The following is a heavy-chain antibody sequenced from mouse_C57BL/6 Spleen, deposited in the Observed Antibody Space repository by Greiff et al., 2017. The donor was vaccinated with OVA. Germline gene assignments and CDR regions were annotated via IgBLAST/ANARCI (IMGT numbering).Heavy chain of an antibody. V-gene: IGHV1-15*01. CDR2: IDPETGGT. D-gene: IGHD2-5*01. J-gene: IGHJ4*01. Sequence: QVQLQQSGAELVRPGASVTLSCKASGYTFTDYEMHWVKQTPVHGLEWIGAIDPETGGTAYNQKFKGKAILTADKSSSTAYMELRSLTSEDSAVYYCTRGAYSNYAYAMDYWGQVTSVTVSS. CDR3: TRGAYSNYAYAMDY. CDR1: GYTFTDYE.